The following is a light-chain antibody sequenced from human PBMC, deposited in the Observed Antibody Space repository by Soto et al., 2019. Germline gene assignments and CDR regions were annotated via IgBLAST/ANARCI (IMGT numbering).Light chain of an antibody. CDR3: QQRT. V-gene: IGKV3-11*01. Sequence: IVLTQSPGTLSLSSGERATLSCRASQSVSRYLAWYQQKSGQAPRLLIYDASNRATGIPARFSGSGSGTDFTLTISSLEPEDFAVYYCQQRTFGQGTRLEIK. CDR2: DAS. J-gene: IGKJ5*01. CDR1: QSVSRY.